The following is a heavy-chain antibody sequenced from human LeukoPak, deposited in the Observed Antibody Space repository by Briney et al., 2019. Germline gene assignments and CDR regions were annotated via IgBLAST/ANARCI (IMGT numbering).Heavy chain of an antibody. Sequence: PGGSLRLSCAASGFTVSSNYMSWVRQAPGKGLEWVSVIYSGGSTYYADSVKGRFTISRDNSKNTLYLQVNSLRAEDTAVYYCARAPGAAADSYYYYGMDVWGQGTTVTVSS. V-gene: IGHV3-53*01. J-gene: IGHJ6*02. D-gene: IGHD6-13*01. CDR3: ARAPGAAADSYYYYGMDV. CDR1: GFTVSSNY. CDR2: IYSGGST.